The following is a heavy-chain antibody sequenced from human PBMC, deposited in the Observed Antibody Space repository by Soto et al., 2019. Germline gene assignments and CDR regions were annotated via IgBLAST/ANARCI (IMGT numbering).Heavy chain of an antibody. CDR2: IIPIFGTA. J-gene: IGHJ4*02. V-gene: IGHV1-69*13. CDR1: GGTFSSYA. Sequence: ASEKVSCKASGGTFSSYAISWVRQAPGQGLEWMGGIIPIFGTANYAQKFQGRVTITADESTSTAYMELSSLRSEDTAVYYCARFEYYDSSGYYQDYWGQGTLVTVSS. CDR3: ARFEYYDSSGYYQDY. D-gene: IGHD3-22*01.